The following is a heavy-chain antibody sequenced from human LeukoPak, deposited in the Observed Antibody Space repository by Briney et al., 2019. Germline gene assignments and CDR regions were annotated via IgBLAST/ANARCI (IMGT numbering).Heavy chain of an antibody. CDR2: ISGTGSRT. V-gene: IGHV3-11*01. CDR1: GISLTNYA. Sequence: GGSLRLSCVVSGISLTNYAMTWIRQAPGKGLEWVSYISGTGSRTYYGDAGKGRFTISRDNAKRLVDLQMNSLRADDTAIYYCARSTVTAAGALDYWGQGILVTVSS. D-gene: IGHD6-25*01. CDR3: ARSTVTAAGALDY. J-gene: IGHJ4*02.